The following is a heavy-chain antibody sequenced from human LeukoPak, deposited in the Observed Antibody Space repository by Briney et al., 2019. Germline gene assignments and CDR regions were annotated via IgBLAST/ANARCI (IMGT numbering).Heavy chain of an antibody. Sequence: ASVKVSCKASGYTFTGYYMHWVRQAPGQGLEWMGRINPNSGGTNYAQKFQGRVTMTRDTSISTAYMELSRLRSDDTAVYYCARDLNASPGIAVLTVFYYYYYGMDVWGQGTTVTVSS. CDR2: INPNSGGT. CDR1: GYTFTGYY. CDR3: ARDLNASPGIAVLTVFYYYYYGMDV. J-gene: IGHJ6*02. D-gene: IGHD6-19*01. V-gene: IGHV1-2*06.